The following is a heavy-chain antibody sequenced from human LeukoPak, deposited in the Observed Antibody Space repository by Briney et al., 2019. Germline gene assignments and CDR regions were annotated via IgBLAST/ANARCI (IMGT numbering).Heavy chain of an antibody. CDR2: ISSRGIYI. D-gene: IGHD3-16*01. CDR3: ARDWGVMGGVDV. CDR1: GFSLSSYS. Sequence: GGSLRLSCAASGFSLSSYSMTWVRQAPGKGLEWVSSISSRGIYIYYADSVKGRFTISRDNAKTSLYLQMNSLRAEDTAVYYCARDWGVMGGVDVWGQGTTVTVSS. J-gene: IGHJ6*02. V-gene: IGHV3-21*01.